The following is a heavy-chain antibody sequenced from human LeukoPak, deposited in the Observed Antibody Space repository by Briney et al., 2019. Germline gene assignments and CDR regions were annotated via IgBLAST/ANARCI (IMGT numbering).Heavy chain of an antibody. D-gene: IGHD3-10*01. CDR3: ARDLGYYSRAFDI. CDR2: INPNSGGT. V-gene: IGHV1-2*04. CDR1: GYTFTGYY. Sequence: GASVKVSCKASGYTFTGYYMHWVRQAPGQGLEWMGLINPNSGGTNYAQKFQGWVTMTRDTSISTAYMELSRLRSDDTAVYYCARDLGYYSRAFDIWGQGTMVTVSS. J-gene: IGHJ3*02.